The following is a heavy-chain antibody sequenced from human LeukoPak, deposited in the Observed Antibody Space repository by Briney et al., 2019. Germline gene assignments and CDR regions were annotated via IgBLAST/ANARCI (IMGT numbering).Heavy chain of an antibody. D-gene: IGHD3-10*01. Sequence: SGPTLVNPTQTLTLTCTFSGFSLSTSGVGVGWIRQPPGKALEWLSLIYWDDDKRYSPSLKSGLTITKGASKNQVVLTMTNMDPVDTATYYCAHGHLKYYYGSGSYSIYFDYWGQGTLVTVSS. CDR2: IYWDDDK. CDR3: AHGHLKYYYGSGSYSIYFDY. CDR1: GFSLSTSGVG. J-gene: IGHJ4*02. V-gene: IGHV2-5*02.